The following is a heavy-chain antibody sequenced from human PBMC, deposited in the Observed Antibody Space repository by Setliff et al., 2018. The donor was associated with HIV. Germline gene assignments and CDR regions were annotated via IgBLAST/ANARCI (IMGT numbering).Heavy chain of an antibody. CDR3: ARWGSGSYERVFDY. Sequence: SGFRFRSYWMSWVRQAPGKGLESVANVKQDGTETLYVDSVKGRFTISRDNANNLVYLQMNSLRVEDTAVYFCARWGSGSYERVFDYWGQGMLVTVSS. J-gene: IGHJ4*02. CDR1: GFRFRSYW. D-gene: IGHD1-26*01. V-gene: IGHV3-7*01. CDR2: VKQDGTET.